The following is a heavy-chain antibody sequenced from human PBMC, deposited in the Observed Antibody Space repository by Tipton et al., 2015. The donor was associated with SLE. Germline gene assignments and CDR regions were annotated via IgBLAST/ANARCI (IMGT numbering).Heavy chain of an antibody. J-gene: IGHJ3*02. CDR1: GGSISSYY. CDR2: IYYSGST. V-gene: IGHV4-59*01. CDR3: ARDTRGLATIWGAFDI. Sequence: TLSLTCTVSGGSISSYYWSWIRQPPGKGLEWIGYIYYSGSTNYNPSLKSRVTISVDTSKNQFSLKLSSVTAADTAVYYCARDTRGLATIWGAFDIWGQGTMATVSS. D-gene: IGHD5-12*01.